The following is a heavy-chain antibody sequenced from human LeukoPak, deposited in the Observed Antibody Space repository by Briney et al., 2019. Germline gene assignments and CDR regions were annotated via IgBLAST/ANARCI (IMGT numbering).Heavy chain of an antibody. J-gene: IGHJ4*02. Sequence: GGSLRLSCAVSGFTFSSYSMNWVRQAPGKGLEWVSAISGSGGSTYYADSVKGRFTISRDNSKNTLYLQMNSLRAEDTAVYYCAKMLPYYDFWRNYFDYWGQGTLVTVSS. CDR3: AKMLPYYDFWRNYFDY. D-gene: IGHD3-3*01. CDR1: GFTFSSYS. V-gene: IGHV3-23*01. CDR2: ISGSGGST.